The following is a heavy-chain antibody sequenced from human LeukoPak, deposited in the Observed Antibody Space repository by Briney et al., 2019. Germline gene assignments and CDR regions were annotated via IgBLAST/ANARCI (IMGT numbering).Heavy chain of an antibody. V-gene: IGHV1-69*04. J-gene: IGHJ5*02. CDR2: IIPILGIA. CDR1: GGTFSSYA. Sequence: SVKVSCKASGGTFSSYAISWVRQAPGQGLEWMGRIIPILGIANYAQKFQGRVTITADKSTSTAYMELSSLRSEDTAVYYCVRDSGSSGWYAMASFDPWGQGTLVTVSS. CDR3: VRDSGSSGWYAMASFDP. D-gene: IGHD6-19*01.